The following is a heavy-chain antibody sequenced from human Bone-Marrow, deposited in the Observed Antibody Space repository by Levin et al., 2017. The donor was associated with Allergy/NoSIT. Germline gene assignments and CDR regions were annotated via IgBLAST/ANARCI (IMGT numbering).Heavy chain of an antibody. CDR1: GFNFSTYY. CDR3: ARDTLGRYCTSVTCSYDY. V-gene: IGHV3-11*01. J-gene: IGHJ4*02. Sequence: GGSLRLSCAASGFNFSTYYMSWVRQAPGKGLEWVSYISTTGSVIYYADSVKGRFTVSRDNAQSSLFLQMNSLRAEDTAMYYCARDTLGRYCTSVTCSYDYWGQGGLVTVSS. CDR2: ISTTGSVI. D-gene: IGHD2-2*01.